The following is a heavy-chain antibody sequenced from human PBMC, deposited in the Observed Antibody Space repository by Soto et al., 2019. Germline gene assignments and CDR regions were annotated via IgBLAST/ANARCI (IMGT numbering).Heavy chain of an antibody. D-gene: IGHD1-1*01. CDR1: GGTFSSYA. J-gene: IGHJ6*02. CDR2: IIPIFGTA. V-gene: IGHV1-69*13. Sequence: ASVKVSCKASGGTFSSYAISWVRQAPGQGLEWMGGIIPIFGTANYAQKFQGRVTITADESTSTAYMELSSLRSEDTAVYYCASSGSLERRNSYYYYGLDVWGQGTTVTVSS. CDR3: ASSGSLERRNSYYYYGLDV.